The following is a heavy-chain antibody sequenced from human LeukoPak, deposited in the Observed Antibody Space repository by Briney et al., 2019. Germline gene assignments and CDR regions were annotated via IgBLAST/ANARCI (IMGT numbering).Heavy chain of an antibody. CDR3: ASERITMVRGVIISVIDY. CDR1: GYTFTSYY. J-gene: IGHJ4*02. V-gene: IGHV1-46*01. CDR2: MNPSGGST. D-gene: IGHD3-10*01. Sequence: ASVKVSCKASGYTFTSYYMHWVRQAPGQGLEWMGIMNPSGGSTSYAQKFQGRVTMTRDTSTSTVYMELSSLRSEDTVVYYCASERITMVRGVIISVIDYWGQGTLVTVSS.